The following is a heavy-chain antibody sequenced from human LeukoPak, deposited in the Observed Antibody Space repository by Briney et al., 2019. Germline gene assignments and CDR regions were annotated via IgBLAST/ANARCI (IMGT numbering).Heavy chain of an antibody. Sequence: PSETLSLTCTVSGGSMTTHHWNWIRQTPGKGLEWIGYVFDSGRTKENPSLKSRVTLSADTSKNQLSLRLSSVTAADTAVYYCTTIKRGNIFGYFDFWGQEILVTVSS. CDR2: VFDSGRT. CDR3: TTIKRGNIFGYFDF. D-gene: IGHD5-18*01. J-gene: IGHJ4*02. CDR1: GGSMTTHH. V-gene: IGHV4-59*11.